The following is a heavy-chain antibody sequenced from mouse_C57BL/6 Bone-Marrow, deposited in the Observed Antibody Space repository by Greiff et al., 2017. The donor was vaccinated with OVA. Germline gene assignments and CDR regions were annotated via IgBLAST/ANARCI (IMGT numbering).Heavy chain of an antibody. CDR3: ARSSITTVYYYAMDY. J-gene: IGHJ4*01. D-gene: IGHD1-1*01. Sequence: QVQLQQPGAELVKPGASVKLSCKASGYTFTSYWMHWVKQRPGQGLEWIGMIHPNSGSTNYNEKFKSKATLTVDKSPSTAYMQLSSLTSEDSAVYYCARSSITTVYYYAMDYWGQGTSVTVSS. CDR2: IHPNSGST. V-gene: IGHV1-64*01. CDR1: GYTFTSYW.